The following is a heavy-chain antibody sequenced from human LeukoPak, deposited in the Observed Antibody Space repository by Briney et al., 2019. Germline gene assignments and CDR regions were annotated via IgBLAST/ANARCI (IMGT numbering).Heavy chain of an antibody. CDR3: AGGYYYGSGSYFNAFDI. V-gene: IGHV1-46*01. Sequence: ASVKVSCKASGYTFTSYYMHWVRQAPGQGLEWMGIINPSGGSTSYAQKLRGRVTMTRDTSTSTVYMELSSLRSEDTAVYYCAGGYYYGSGSYFNAFDIWGQGTMVTVSS. D-gene: IGHD3-10*01. CDR2: INPSGGST. CDR1: GYTFTSYY. J-gene: IGHJ3*02.